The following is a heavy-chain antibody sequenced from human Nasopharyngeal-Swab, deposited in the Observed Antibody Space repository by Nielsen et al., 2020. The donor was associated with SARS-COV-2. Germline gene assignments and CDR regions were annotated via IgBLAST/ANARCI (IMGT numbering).Heavy chain of an antibody. D-gene: IGHD5-18*01. J-gene: IGHJ5*02. Sequence: SETLSLTCTVSGYSISSGYYWGWIRQPPGKGLEWIGSIYHSGSTYYNPSLKSRVTISVDTSKNQFSLKLSSVTAADTAVYYCVREGYSYGNNWFDPWGQGTLVTVSS. V-gene: IGHV4-38-2*02. CDR3: VREGYSYGNNWFDP. CDR2: IYHSGST. CDR1: GYSISSGYY.